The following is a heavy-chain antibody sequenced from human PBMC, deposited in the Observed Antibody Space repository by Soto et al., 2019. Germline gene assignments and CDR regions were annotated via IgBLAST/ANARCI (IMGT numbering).Heavy chain of an antibody. Sequence: QVQLVESGGGVVQPGRSLRLSCAVSGFTFSSYGMHWVRQAPGKGLEWVAVIWYDGSNKYYADSVKGRFTISRDNSKNTLYLQMNSLRAEDTAVYYCARESGGYPDYWGQGTLVTVSS. CDR2: IWYDGSNK. J-gene: IGHJ4*02. D-gene: IGHD3-16*02. V-gene: IGHV3-33*01. CDR3: ARESGGYPDY. CDR1: GFTFSSYG.